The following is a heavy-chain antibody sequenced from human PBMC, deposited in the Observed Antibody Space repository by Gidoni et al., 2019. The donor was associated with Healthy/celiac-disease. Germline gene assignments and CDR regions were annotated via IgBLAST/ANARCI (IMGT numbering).Heavy chain of an antibody. Sequence: QVQLVESGGGVVKPGKSLSLSCAASGFTLGCYAMHWVRQAPGKGLEWVTVISADGSHEYYADSVKGRFTISRDNSKNALYLQMNSLRGEDTAVYYCARAVPGADWYFDLWGRGTLVTVSS. J-gene: IGHJ2*01. V-gene: IGHV3-30-3*01. CDR2: ISADGSHE. CDR1: GFTLGCYA. CDR3: ARAVPGADWYFDL.